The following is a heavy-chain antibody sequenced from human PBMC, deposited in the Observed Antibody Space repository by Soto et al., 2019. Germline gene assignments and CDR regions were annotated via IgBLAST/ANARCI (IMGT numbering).Heavy chain of an antibody. D-gene: IGHD5-18*01. V-gene: IGHV4-59*01. Sequence: SETLSLTCTVSGGSISCYYWNWIRQPPGKGLEYIGHIYYIGTTNYNPSLKSRATISVDTSKNQFSLKLTSVTAADTAVYFCARSGSKYGANAFDIWDQGTMVTVSS. J-gene: IGHJ3*02. CDR3: ARSGSKYGANAFDI. CDR2: IYYIGTT. CDR1: GGSISCYY.